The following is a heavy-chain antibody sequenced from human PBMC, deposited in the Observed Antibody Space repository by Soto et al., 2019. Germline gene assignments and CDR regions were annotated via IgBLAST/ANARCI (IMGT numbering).Heavy chain of an antibody. V-gene: IGHV3-7*01. CDR1: GFTFSHYW. CDR3: ARRGYAYGYDY. J-gene: IGHJ4*02. Sequence: GGSLRLSCAASGFTFSHYWVSWVRQAPGKGLEWVANINQDGSEKYYVDSVKGRFTISRDNAKNSLYLQMNSLRAEDTAVYYCARRGYAYGYDYWGQGTLVTVSS. CDR2: INQDGSEK. D-gene: IGHD5-18*01.